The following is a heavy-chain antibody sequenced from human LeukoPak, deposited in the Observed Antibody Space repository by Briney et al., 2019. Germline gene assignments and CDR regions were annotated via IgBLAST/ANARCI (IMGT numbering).Heavy chain of an antibody. CDR3: ARPQYYYGSGSYLFFDP. Sequence: SETLSLTCTVSGGSISNSSYYWGWIRQPPGKGLEWIGSIYYSGSTYYNPSLKSRVTISVDTSKNQFPLKLSSVTAADTAVYYCARPQYYYGSGSYLFFDPWGQGTLVTVSS. V-gene: IGHV4-39*01. D-gene: IGHD3-10*01. CDR2: IYYSGST. J-gene: IGHJ5*02. CDR1: GGSISNSSYY.